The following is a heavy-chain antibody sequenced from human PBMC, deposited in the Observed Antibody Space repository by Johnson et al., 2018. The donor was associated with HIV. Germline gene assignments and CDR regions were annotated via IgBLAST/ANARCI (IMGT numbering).Heavy chain of an antibody. CDR2: ISYDGSNK. CDR1: GFTFSSYA. D-gene: IGHD6-19*01. J-gene: IGHJ3*02. Sequence: QVQLVESGGGVVQPGRSLRLSCAASGFTFSSYAMHWVRQAPGKGLEWVAVISYDGSNKYYADSVNGRFTISRDNSKNTLYLQMNSLRAEDTAVYYCARGHLAVAGTGDAFDIWGQGTMVTVSS. CDR3: ARGHLAVAGTGDAFDI. V-gene: IGHV3-30-3*01.